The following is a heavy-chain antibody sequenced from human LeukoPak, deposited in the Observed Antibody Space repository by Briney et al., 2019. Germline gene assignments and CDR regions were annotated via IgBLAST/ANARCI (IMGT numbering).Heavy chain of an antibody. CDR1: GFTFSSYW. CDR2: IRYDGSNK. J-gene: IGHJ4*02. Sequence: GGSLRLSCAASGFTFSSYWMSWVRQAPGKGLEWVAFIRYDGSNKYYADSVKGRFTISRDNSKNTLYLQMNSLRAEDTAVYYCASGGFGHADYWGQGTLVTVSS. V-gene: IGHV3-30*02. D-gene: IGHD3-10*01. CDR3: ASGGFGHADY.